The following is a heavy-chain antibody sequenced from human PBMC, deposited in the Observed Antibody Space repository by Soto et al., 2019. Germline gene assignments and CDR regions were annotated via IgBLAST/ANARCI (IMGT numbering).Heavy chain of an antibody. J-gene: IGHJ6*02. CDR1: GGSFSGYY. CDR2: INHSGST. D-gene: IGHD1-1*01. CDR3: ARVYPQLYYYYYYGMDV. Sequence: PSETLSLTCAVYGGSFSGYYWSWIRQPPGKGLEWIGEINHSGSTNYNPSLKSRVTISVDTSKNQFSLKLSSVTAADTAVYYCARVYPQLYYYYYYGMDVWGQGTTVTV. V-gene: IGHV4-34*01.